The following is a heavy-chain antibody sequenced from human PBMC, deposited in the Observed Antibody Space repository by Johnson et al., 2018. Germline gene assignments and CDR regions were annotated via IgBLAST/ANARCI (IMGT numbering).Heavy chain of an antibody. CDR1: GFTFSSYA. V-gene: IGHV3-23*01. CDR2: ISGSGGST. J-gene: IGHJ3*02. Sequence: VQSGGSLRLSCAASGFTFSSYAMSWVRQAPGKGLEWVSAISGSGGSTYYADSVKGRFTISRDNSKNTLYLQMNTLRAEDPAVYYWAKDSITEDAFDIWGQGTRVTVSS. D-gene: IGHD3-10*01. CDR3: AKDSITEDAFDI.